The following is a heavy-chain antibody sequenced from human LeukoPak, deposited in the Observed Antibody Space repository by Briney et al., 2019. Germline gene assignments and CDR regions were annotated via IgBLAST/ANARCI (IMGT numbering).Heavy chain of an antibody. CDR3: ARRPYYYGPPLGFDL. D-gene: IGHD3-10*01. Sequence: GASVKVSCKASGYTFTDYYMHWVRQAPGQGLEWMGWINPNSGGTNYAQKFQGRVTMTRDTSISTVYMEMSRLRSDDTAVYYCARRPYYYGPPLGFDLWGRGTLVTVSS. CDR2: INPNSGGT. J-gene: IGHJ2*01. CDR1: GYTFTDYY. V-gene: IGHV1-2*02.